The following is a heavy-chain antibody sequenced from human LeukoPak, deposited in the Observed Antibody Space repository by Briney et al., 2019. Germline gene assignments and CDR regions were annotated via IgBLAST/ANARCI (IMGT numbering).Heavy chain of an antibody. J-gene: IGHJ4*02. CDR1: GFTFSSYA. D-gene: IGHD3-22*01. CDR3: ARGSVTMIVVVHFDY. Sequence: PGRSLRLSCAASGFTFSSYAMHWVRQAPGKGLEWVAVISYDGSSKYYADSVKGRFTISRDNSKNTLYLQMNSLRTEDTAVYYCARGSVTMIVVVHFDYWGQGTLVTVSS. V-gene: IGHV3-30-3*01. CDR2: ISYDGSSK.